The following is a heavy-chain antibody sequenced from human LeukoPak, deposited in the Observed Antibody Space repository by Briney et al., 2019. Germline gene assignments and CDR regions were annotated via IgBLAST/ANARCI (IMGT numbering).Heavy chain of an antibody. Sequence: ASVKVSCKASGYTFTGYYMHWVRQAPGQGLEWMGWINPNSGGTNYAQKFQGRVTMTRDTSISTAYMELSRLRSDDTAVYYCARERSSGYYSTPDAFDIWGQGTMVTVSS. D-gene: IGHD3-22*01. CDR2: INPNSGGT. V-gene: IGHV1-2*02. J-gene: IGHJ3*02. CDR1: GYTFTGYY. CDR3: ARERSSGYYSTPDAFDI.